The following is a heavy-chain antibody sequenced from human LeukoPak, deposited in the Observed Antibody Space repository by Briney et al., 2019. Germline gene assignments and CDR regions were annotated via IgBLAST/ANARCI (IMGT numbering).Heavy chain of an antibody. Sequence: SETLSLTCTVSGDSIRSGGYYWTWIRQHPGKGLEWIGYIFYSGTTYYNPSLKSRVSISVDTSKNQFSLKLSSVTAADTAVYYCARHGYYGPLDAFDIWGQGTMVTVSS. CDR3: ARHGYYGPLDAFDI. J-gene: IGHJ3*02. CDR1: GDSIRSGGYY. CDR2: IFYSGTT. D-gene: IGHD3-22*01. V-gene: IGHV4-31*03.